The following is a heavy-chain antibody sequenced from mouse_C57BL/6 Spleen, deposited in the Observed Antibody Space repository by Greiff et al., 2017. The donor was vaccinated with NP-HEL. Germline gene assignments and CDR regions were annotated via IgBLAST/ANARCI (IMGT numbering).Heavy chain of an antibody. CDR3: ARGAITTVVAPHYAMDY. CDR2: ISSGSSTI. Sequence: EVKLVESGGGLVKPGGSLKLSCAASGFTFSDYGMHWVRQAPEKGLEWVAYISSGSSTIYYADTVKGRFTISRDNAKNTLFLQMTSLRSEDTAMYYCARGAITTVVAPHYAMDYWGQGTSVTVSS. CDR1: GFTFSDYG. D-gene: IGHD1-1*01. V-gene: IGHV5-17*01. J-gene: IGHJ4*01.